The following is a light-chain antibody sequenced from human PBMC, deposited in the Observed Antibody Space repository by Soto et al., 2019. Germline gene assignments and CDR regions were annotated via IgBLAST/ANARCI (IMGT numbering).Light chain of an antibody. Sequence: EIVLTQSPGTLSLSPGERATLSCRASQSVSSSYLAWYQQQPGQAPRLLIYGASSRATGIPDRFSGSGSGTDCTLTIRRLEPEDFAVYYCQQYGSSPITFGQGTRLEIK. J-gene: IGKJ5*01. V-gene: IGKV3-20*01. CDR2: GAS. CDR3: QQYGSSPIT. CDR1: QSVSSSY.